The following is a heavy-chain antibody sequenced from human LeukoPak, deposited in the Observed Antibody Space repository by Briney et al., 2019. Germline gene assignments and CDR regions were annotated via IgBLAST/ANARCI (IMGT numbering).Heavy chain of an antibody. CDR3: ARGNTAMVTGY. CDR2: IYTSGST. J-gene: IGHJ4*02. Sequence: SETLSLTCTVSGGSISSHYWSWIRQPAGKGLEWIGRIYTSGSTNYNPSLKSRVTISVDTSKNQFSLKLSSVTAADTAVYYCARGNTAMVTGYWGQGTLVTVSS. V-gene: IGHV4-4*07. CDR1: GGSISSHY. D-gene: IGHD5-18*01.